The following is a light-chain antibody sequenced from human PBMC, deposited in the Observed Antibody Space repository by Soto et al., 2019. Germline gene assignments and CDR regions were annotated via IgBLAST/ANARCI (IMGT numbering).Light chain of an antibody. V-gene: IGKV3-20*01. CDR1: QSVSSSY. Sequence: EIVMTQSPATLSLSPGERATLSCRASQSVSSSYLAWYQQKPGQAPRLLIYGASSRAIGIPDRFSGSGSGTDFTLTISRLEPEDFAVYYCQQYGSSPETFGQGTKVDIK. CDR2: GAS. CDR3: QQYGSSPET. J-gene: IGKJ1*01.